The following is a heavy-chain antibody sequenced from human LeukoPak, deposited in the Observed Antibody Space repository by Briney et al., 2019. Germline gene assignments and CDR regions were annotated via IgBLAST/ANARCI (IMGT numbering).Heavy chain of an antibody. CDR2: IYYSGST. V-gene: IGHV4-31*03. CDR1: GGSISSGGYY. Sequence: PSETLSLTCTVSGGSISSGGYYWSWIRQHPGKGLEWIGYIYYSGSTYYNPSLKSRVTISVDTSKNRFSLKLSSVTAADTAVYYCARGRRGYSYGTIDYWGQGTLVTVSS. CDR3: ARGRRGYSYGTIDY. J-gene: IGHJ4*02. D-gene: IGHD5-18*01.